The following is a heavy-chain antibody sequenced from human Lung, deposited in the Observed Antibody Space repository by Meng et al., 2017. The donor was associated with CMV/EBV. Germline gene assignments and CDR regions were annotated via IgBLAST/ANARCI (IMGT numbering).Heavy chain of an antibody. CDR2: ISAYNDNT. J-gene: IGHJ5*02. CDR3: ARDLPGGTKGTWLDL. Sequence: VQLRQSGAEVKKPGASVKVSCKASGYTFTSYGISWVRQAPGQGLEWMGWISAYNDNTNYAQKLQGRVTMTTDTSTSTAYMELRSLRSDDTAVYYCARDLPGGTKGTWLDLWGQGTLVTVSS. D-gene: IGHD1-14*01. CDR1: GYTFTSYG. V-gene: IGHV1-18*01.